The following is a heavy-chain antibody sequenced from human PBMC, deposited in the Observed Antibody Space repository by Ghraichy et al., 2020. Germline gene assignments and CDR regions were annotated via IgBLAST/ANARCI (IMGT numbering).Heavy chain of an antibody. V-gene: IGHV3-73*01. Sequence: KVSCAASGFTFSGSAMHWVRQASGKGLEWVGRIRSKANSYATAYAASVKGRFTISRDDSKNTAYLQMNSLKTEDTAVYYCASTMIVVAYYGMDVWGQGTTVTVSS. CDR2: IRSKANSYAT. CDR3: ASTMIVVAYYGMDV. D-gene: IGHD3-22*01. J-gene: IGHJ6*02. CDR1: GFTFSGSA.